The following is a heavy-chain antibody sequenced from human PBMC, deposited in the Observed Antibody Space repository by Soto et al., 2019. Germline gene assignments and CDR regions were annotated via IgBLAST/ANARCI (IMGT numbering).Heavy chain of an antibody. CDR2: INSDGSST. Sequence: GGSLRLSCAASGFTFSSYWMHWVRQAPGKGLVWVSRINSDGSSTSYADSVKGRFTISRDNAKNTLYLQMNSLRAEDTAVYYCARAFGELLPYYYYYGMDVWGQGTTVTVSS. CDR3: ARAFGELLPYYYYYGMDV. CDR1: GFTFSSYW. V-gene: IGHV3-74*01. D-gene: IGHD3-10*01. J-gene: IGHJ6*02.